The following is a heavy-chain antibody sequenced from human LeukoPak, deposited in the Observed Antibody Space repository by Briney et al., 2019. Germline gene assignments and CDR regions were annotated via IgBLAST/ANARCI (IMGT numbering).Heavy chain of an antibody. CDR2: INHSGST. J-gene: IGHJ4*02. CDR3: ARADYGGNTAYYFDY. V-gene: IGHV4-34*01. D-gene: IGHD4-23*01. CDR1: GGSFSGYY. Sequence: SETLSLTCSVYGGSFSGYYWSWIRPPPGKGLEWIGEINHSGSTNYNPSLKSRVTISVDTSKNQFSLKLSSVTAADTAVYYCARADYGGNTAYYFDYWGQGTLVTVSS.